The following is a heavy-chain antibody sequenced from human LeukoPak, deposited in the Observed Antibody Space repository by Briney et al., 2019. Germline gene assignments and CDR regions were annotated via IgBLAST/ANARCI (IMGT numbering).Heavy chain of an antibody. D-gene: IGHD3-22*01. CDR3: TRGRDSRGYQFKGFDS. CDR2: IYYSGST. V-gene: IGHV4-30-4*01. J-gene: IGHJ4*02. CDR1: GGSISSGDYY. Sequence: SETLSLTCTVSGGSISSGDYYWSWIRQPPGKGLEWIGYIYYSGSTYYNPSLKSRVTISVDTSKNQFSLKLSSVTAADTAVYYCTRGRDSRGYQFKGFDSWGQGTLVTVSS.